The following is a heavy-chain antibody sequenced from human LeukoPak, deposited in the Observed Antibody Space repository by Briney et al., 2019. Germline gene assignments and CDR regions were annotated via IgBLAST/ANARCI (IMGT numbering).Heavy chain of an antibody. V-gene: IGHV4-39*07. CDR1: GGSISSSSYY. D-gene: IGHD6-19*01. Sequence: SETLSLTCTVSGGSISSSSYYWGWIRQPPGKGLEWIGSIYYSGSTYYNPSLKSRVTISVDTSKNQFSLKLSSVTAADTAVYYCARALLEPEGGIAVADSETNRFDPWGQGTLVTVSS. J-gene: IGHJ5*02. CDR3: ARALLEPEGGIAVADSETNRFDP. CDR2: IYYSGST.